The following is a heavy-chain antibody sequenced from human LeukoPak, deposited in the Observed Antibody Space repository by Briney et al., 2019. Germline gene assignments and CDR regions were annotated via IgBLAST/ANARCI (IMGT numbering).Heavy chain of an antibody. V-gene: IGHV1-46*01. J-gene: IGHJ4*02. CDR2: INPSGGST. CDR1: GYTFTSYY. D-gene: IGHD6-19*01. CDR3: ARGGSSGAIRGAFDY. Sequence: ASVKVSCKASGYTFTSYYMHWVRQAPGQGLEWMGIINPSGGSTSYAQKFQGRVTMTRGTSTSTVYMELSSLRSEDTAVYYCARGGSSGAIRGAFDYWGQGTLVTVSS.